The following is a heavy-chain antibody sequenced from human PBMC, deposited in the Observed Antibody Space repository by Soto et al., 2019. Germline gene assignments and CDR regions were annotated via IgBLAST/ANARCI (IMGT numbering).Heavy chain of an antibody. CDR1: GFTFSSYA. Sequence: EVQLLESGGGLLQPGGSLRLSCAASGFTFSSYAMSWVRQAPGKGLEWVSAISGSGGSTYYADSVKGRFTISRDNSKNTLYLQMNSLRAEDTAVYYCFYAGAAAGSLDYWGQGTLVTVSS. V-gene: IGHV3-23*01. J-gene: IGHJ4*02. CDR2: ISGSGGST. CDR3: FYAGAAAGSLDY. D-gene: IGHD6-13*01.